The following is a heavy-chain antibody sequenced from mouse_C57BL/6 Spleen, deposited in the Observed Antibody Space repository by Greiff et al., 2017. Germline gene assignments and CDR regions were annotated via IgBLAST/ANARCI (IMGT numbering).Heavy chain of an antibody. V-gene: IGHV1-26*01. CDR3: ARYYGSSYCYAMDY. Sequence: VQLQQSGPELVKPGASVKISCKASGYTFTDYYMNWVKQSHGKSLEWIGDINPNNGGTSYNQKFKGKATLTVDKSSSTAYMELRSLTSEDSAVYYCARYYGSSYCYAMDYWGQGTSVTVSS. CDR1: GYTFTDYY. D-gene: IGHD1-1*01. CDR2: INPNNGGT. J-gene: IGHJ4*01.